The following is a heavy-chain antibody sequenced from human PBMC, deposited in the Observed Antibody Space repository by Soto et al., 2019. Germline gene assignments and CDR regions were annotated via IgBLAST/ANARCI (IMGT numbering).Heavy chain of an antibody. V-gene: IGHV1-18*01. CDR3: AMVDVYVTPSPQDV. CDR1: GYTFTRYG. CDR2: INTSNGNK. J-gene: IGHJ6*02. Sequence: QVQLVQSGAEVKNPGASVKVSCKASGYTFTRYGIGWARQAPGQGLEWMGWINTSNGNKNYAQNVQGRVTLTTDTXXSTAYMELRSLRSNDTAIYYCAMVDVYVTPSPQDVWGQGTTVIVSS. D-gene: IGHD3-16*01.